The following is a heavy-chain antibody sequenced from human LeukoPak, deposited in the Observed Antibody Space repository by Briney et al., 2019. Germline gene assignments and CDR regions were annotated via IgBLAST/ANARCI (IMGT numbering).Heavy chain of an antibody. J-gene: IGHJ4*02. CDR3: ARDVEITIFGVGDRGY. CDR1: GYTFTSYY. D-gene: IGHD3-3*01. CDR2: INPNSGGT. V-gene: IGHV1-2*02. Sequence: ASVKVSCKASGYTFTSYYMHWVRQAPGQGLEWMGWINPNSGGTNYAQKFQGRVTMTRDTSISTAYMELSRLRSDDTAVYYCARDVEITIFGVGDRGYWGQGTLVTVSS.